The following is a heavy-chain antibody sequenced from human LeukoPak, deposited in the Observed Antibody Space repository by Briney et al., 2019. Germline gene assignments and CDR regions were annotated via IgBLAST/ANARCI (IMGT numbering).Heavy chain of an antibody. J-gene: IGHJ4*02. CDR3: ARTTGNYGYYFDY. CDR1: SGSINFYY. V-gene: IGHV4-59*01. Sequence: SETLSLTCTVSSGSINFYYWSWIRQTPGKGLEWIGYIYYRGSTNYNPSLKSRVTISVDTPKNQFSLNLSSVTAADTAIYYCARTTGNYGYYFDYWGQGAQVTVSS. CDR2: IYYRGST. D-gene: IGHD1-7*01.